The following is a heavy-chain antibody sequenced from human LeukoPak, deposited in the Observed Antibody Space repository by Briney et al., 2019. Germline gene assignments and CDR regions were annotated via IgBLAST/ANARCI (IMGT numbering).Heavy chain of an antibody. CDR3: AKDGYCSGGSCYHFDY. D-gene: IGHD2-15*01. V-gene: IGHV3-9*01. Sequence: GRSLRLSCATSGFTFDDYAMHWVRQAPGKGLEWVSGISWNSGSIGYADSVKGRFTISRDNAKNSLYLQMNSLRAEDTALYYCAKDGYCSGGSCYHFDYWGQGTLVTVSS. J-gene: IGHJ4*02. CDR1: GFTFDDYA. CDR2: ISWNSGSI.